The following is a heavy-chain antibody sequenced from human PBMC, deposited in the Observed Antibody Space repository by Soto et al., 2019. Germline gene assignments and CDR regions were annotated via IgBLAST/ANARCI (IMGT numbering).Heavy chain of an antibody. J-gene: IGHJ4*02. V-gene: IGHV1-18*01. CDR2: IGAYNGNT. Sequence: ASVKVSCKASGYTFTSYGISWVRQAPGQGLEWMGWIGAYNGNTNYAQKLQGRVTMTTDTSTSTAYMELRSLRSDDTAVYYCARISRTYYDYIWGSYRLDYWGQGTLVTVSS. CDR1: GYTFTSYG. D-gene: IGHD3-16*02. CDR3: ARISRTYYDYIWGSYRLDY.